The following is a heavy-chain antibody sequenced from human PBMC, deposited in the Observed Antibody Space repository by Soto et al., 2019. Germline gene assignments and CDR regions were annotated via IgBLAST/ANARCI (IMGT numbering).Heavy chain of an antibody. J-gene: IGHJ4*02. V-gene: IGHV3-33*01. Sequence: QVQLVESGGGVVQPGRSLRLSCAASGFTFSSYAMHWVRQAPGKGLEWVAVIGYDGSNKYYADSVKGRFTISRDNSKNTLYLQMNSLSAADTAVYYCARDDHNHRYQLLPYYFAHWGQGTLVTACS. CDR1: GFTFSSYA. D-gene: IGHD2-2*01. CDR3: ARDDHNHRYQLLPYYFAH. CDR2: IGYDGSNK.